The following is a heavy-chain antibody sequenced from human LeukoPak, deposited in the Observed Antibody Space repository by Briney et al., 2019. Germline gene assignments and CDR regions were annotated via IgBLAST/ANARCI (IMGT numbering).Heavy chain of an antibody. CDR2: IFYDGSNE. V-gene: IGHV3-30*03. J-gene: IGHJ4*02. Sequence: GGSLRLSCAASGFGFRNYGMHWVRQAPGKGLEWVAIIFYDGSNEYYAESAKGRFTISRDNSKNTLYLQMNSLRPEDTAVYYCARDHFGDGTFDYWGQGTLVTVSS. D-gene: IGHD3-10*01. CDR3: ARDHFGDGTFDY. CDR1: GFGFRNYG.